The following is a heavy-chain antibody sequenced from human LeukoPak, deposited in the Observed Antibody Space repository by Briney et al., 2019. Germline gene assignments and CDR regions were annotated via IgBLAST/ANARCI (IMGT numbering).Heavy chain of an antibody. CDR2: ISTYGSTI. V-gene: IGHV3-11*01. CDR1: GFTFSDYY. CDR3: ARELNNAWPGTTSWFDP. D-gene: IGHD1-7*01. Sequence: NPGGSLRLSCAASGFTFSDYYMTWIRQAPGKGLEWVSSISTYGSTIYYADSVKGRFTISRDNAKNSLYLQMSSLRAEDTAMYYCARELNNAWPGTTSWFDPWGQGTLVTVSS. J-gene: IGHJ5*02.